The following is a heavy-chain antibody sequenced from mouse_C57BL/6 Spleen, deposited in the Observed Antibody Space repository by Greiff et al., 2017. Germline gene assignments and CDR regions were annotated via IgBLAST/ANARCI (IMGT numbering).Heavy chain of an antibody. CDR3: ARRVATRAMDY. V-gene: IGHV1-50*01. J-gene: IGHJ4*01. CDR1: GYTFTSYW. CDR2: IDPSDSYT. D-gene: IGHD1-1*02. Sequence: VQLQQPGAELVKPGASVKLSCKASGYTFTSYWMQWVKQRPGQGLEWIGEIDPSDSYTNYNQKFKGKATLTVDNSSSTAYMQLSSLTSEDAAVYYCARRVATRAMDYWGQGTSVTVSS.